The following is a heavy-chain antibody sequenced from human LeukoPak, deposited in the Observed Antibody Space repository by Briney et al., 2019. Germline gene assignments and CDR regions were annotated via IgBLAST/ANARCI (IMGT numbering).Heavy chain of an antibody. CDR3: AKDTGVQFLEPAF. Sequence: PGGSLRLSYAASGFTFNTYGMHWVRQPPGQGLEWVAAIWFDGSVKYYSDAVKGRFTISRDNSLNTLYLQMNSLRVEDTAIYYCAKDTGVQFLEPAFWGQGTLVTVSS. J-gene: IGHJ4*02. V-gene: IGHV3-33*06. D-gene: IGHD3-3*01. CDR2: IWFDGSVK. CDR1: GFTFNTYG.